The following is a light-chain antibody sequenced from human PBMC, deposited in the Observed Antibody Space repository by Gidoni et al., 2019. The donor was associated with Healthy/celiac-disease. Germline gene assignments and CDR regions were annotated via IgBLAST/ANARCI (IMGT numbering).Light chain of an antibody. CDR3: QQRSNWPHT. CDR2: DAS. J-gene: IGKJ2*01. V-gene: IGKV3-11*01. CDR1: QSVSSY. Sequence: EIVLTQSPATLSLSPGERATLSFRASQSVSSYLAWYQQKPGQAPRLLIYDASNRATGIPARFSGSGSGTDFTLTISSLEPEDFAVYHCQQRSNWPHTFGQGTKLEIK.